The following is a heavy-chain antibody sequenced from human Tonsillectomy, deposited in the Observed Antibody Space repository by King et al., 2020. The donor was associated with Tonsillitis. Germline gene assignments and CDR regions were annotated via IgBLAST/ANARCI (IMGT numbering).Heavy chain of an antibody. D-gene: IGHD3-9*01. V-gene: IGHV4-39*01. Sequence: VQLQESGPGLVKPSETLSLTCTVSGGSISSSSYYWGWIRQPPGKGLEWIGSIYYSGSTYYNPSLKSRVTISVDTSKNQFSLKLSSVTAADTAVYYCASYYDILTGYFSYNWFDPWGQGTLVTVSS. CDR1: GGSISSSSYY. CDR2: IYYSGST. CDR3: ASYYDILTGYFSYNWFDP. J-gene: IGHJ5*02.